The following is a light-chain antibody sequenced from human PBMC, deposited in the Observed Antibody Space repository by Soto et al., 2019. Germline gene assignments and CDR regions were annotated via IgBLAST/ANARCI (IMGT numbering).Light chain of an antibody. V-gene: IGLV2-11*01. Sequence: QSALTQPRSVSGSPGQSVTISCTGTSSDVGDYNYVSWYQLHPGKAPKLMIYDVSKRPSGVPDRFSGSKSDNTASLTISGLQAEDEDDFYCCSYAGSYTWVFGGGTKLTVL. CDR2: DVS. CDR3: CSYAGSYTWV. CDR1: SSDVGDYNY. J-gene: IGLJ3*02.